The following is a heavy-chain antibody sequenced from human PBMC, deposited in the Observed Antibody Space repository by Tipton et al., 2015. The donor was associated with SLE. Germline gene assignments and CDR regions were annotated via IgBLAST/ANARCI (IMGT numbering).Heavy chain of an antibody. CDR3: ARGRGITGTTDWFDP. CDR2: INHSGST. D-gene: IGHD1-20*01. J-gene: IGHJ5*02. V-gene: IGHV4-34*01. CDR1: GGSFSGYY. Sequence: TLSLTCTVYGGSFSGYYWSWIRQPPGKGLEWIGEINHSGSTNYNPSLKSRVTISVDTSKNQFSLKLSSVTAADTAVYYCARGRGITGTTDWFDPWGQGTLVTVSS.